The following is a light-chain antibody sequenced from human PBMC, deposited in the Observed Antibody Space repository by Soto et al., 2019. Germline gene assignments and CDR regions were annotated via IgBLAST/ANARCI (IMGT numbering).Light chain of an antibody. CDR2: DAS. V-gene: IGKV1-33*01. Sequence: DIQMTQSPSSLFASVGDRVTITCQATQDINIYLNWYQQKPGKAPNLLIYDASNLEIGVPSRFSGSGSGTDFTLTISSLQAEDVAVYYCQQYYNTPLTFGGGTKVDIK. CDR1: QDINIY. J-gene: IGKJ4*01. CDR3: QQYYNTPLT.